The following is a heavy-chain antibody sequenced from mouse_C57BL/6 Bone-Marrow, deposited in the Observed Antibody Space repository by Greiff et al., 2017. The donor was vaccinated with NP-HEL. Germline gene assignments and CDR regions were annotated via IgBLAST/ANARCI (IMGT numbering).Heavy chain of an antibody. Sequence: QVQLKESGAELVRPGTSVKMSCKASGYTFTNYWIGWAKQRPGHGLEWIGDIYPGGGYTNYNEKFKGKATLTADKSSSTAYMQFSSLTSGDSAIYYCARTAQATSYFDYWGQGTTLTVSS. J-gene: IGHJ2*01. V-gene: IGHV1-63*01. CDR2: IYPGGGYT. D-gene: IGHD3-2*02. CDR1: GYTFTNYW. CDR3: ARTAQATSYFDY.